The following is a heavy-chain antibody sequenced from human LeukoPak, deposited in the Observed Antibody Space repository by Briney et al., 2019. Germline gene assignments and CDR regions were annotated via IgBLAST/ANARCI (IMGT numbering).Heavy chain of an antibody. V-gene: IGHV5-51*01. CDR1: GYSFTSYW. Sequence: GESLKISCKGSGYSFTSYWIGWVLQLPGKGLERLGIIYPGYSDTRYSPSFQGQVTISADKSISTAHLQWSSLKASDTAMYYCARPPAVVVAATYFDYWGQGTLVTVSS. CDR3: ARPPAVVVAATYFDY. CDR2: IYPGYSDT. D-gene: IGHD2-15*01. J-gene: IGHJ4*02.